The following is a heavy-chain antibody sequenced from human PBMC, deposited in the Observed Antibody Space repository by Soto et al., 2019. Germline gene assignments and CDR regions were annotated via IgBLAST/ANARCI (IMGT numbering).Heavy chain of an antibody. Sequence: EVQVVESGGGLIQPGGSLRLSCVASGFTFNIYWMHWVRQAPGKGLVWVSRIKFDESTTSYADSVKGRFTISRDNAKNTVFLQMNSLRADDTGVYYCARGIRTYSGVDVWGQGTTVTVSS. J-gene: IGHJ6*02. CDR3: ARGIRTYSGVDV. D-gene: IGHD2-21*01. CDR1: GFTFNIYW. CDR2: IKFDESTT. V-gene: IGHV3-74*01.